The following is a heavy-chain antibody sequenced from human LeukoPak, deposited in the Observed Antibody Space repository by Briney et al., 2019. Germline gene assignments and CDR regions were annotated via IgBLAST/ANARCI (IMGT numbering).Heavy chain of an antibody. J-gene: IGHJ4*02. Sequence: GVSVKVSCKASGYTFTGYYMHWVRQAPGQGLEWMGWINPNSGGTNYAQKFQGRVTMTRDTSISTAYMELSRLRSDDTAVYYCARRGMDGSGSYYTFDYWGQGTLVTVSS. CDR2: INPNSGGT. V-gene: IGHV1-2*02. CDR3: ARRGMDGSGSYYTFDY. D-gene: IGHD3-10*01. CDR1: GYTFTGYY.